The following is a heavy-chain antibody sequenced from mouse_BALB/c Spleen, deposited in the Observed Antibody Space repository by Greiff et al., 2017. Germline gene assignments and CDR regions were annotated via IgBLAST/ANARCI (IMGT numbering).Heavy chain of an antibody. Sequence: VQLQQSGAELAKPGASVKMSCKASGYTFTSYWMHWVKQRPGQGLEWIGAIYPGNSDTSYNQKFKGKAKLTAVTSTSTAYMELSSLTNEDSAVDYCLFITTVVAPDYWGQGTTRTVSA. J-gene: IGHJ2*01. V-gene: IGHV1-5*01. CDR3: LFITTVVAPDY. D-gene: IGHD1-1*01. CDR1: GYTFTSYW. CDR2: IYPGNSDT.